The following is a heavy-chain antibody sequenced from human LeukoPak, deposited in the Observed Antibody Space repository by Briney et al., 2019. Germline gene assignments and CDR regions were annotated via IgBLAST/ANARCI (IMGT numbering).Heavy chain of an antibody. CDR3: ASRPDVGATADY. CDR1: GYTFTGYY. CDR2: INPNSGGT. Sequence: ASVKVSCKASGYTFTGYYIHWVRQAPGQGLEWMGWINPNSGGTNYAQKSQGSVTMTRDTSISTAYMELSRLRSDDTAVYYCASRPDVGATADYWGQGTLVTVSS. D-gene: IGHD1-26*01. J-gene: IGHJ4*02. V-gene: IGHV1-2*02.